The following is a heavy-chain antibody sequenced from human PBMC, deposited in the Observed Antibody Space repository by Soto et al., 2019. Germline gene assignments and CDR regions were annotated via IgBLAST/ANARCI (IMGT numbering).Heavy chain of an antibody. D-gene: IGHD3-10*01. V-gene: IGHV4-31*03. J-gene: IGHJ6*02. CDR3: ARTAYGSGSYYNVQNYYYGMDV. Sequence: QVQLQESGPGLVKPSQTLSLTCTVSGGSISSGGYYWSWIRQHPGKGLEWIGYIYYSGSTYYNPSLKIRVTIAVDPSKNQFSLKLSSVTAADTAVYYCARTAYGSGSYYNVQNYYYGMDVWGQGTTVTVSS. CDR2: IYYSGST. CDR1: GGSISSGGYY.